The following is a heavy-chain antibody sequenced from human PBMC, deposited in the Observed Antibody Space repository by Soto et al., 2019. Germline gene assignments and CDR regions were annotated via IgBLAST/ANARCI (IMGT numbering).Heavy chain of an antibody. V-gene: IGHV4-31*03. Sequence: QVQLQESGPGLVKPSQTLSLTCSVSGASIRTSFYYWSWIRQHPGKGLEWIGYINYSGSTDYNPSLKSRLTISVDLSKSQISLQLTSVTAADTAVYFCARENCGGDTCFYDFWGQGTPVTVSS. J-gene: IGHJ4*02. CDR2: INYSGST. CDR1: GASIRTSFYY. CDR3: ARENCGGDTCFYDF. D-gene: IGHD2-21*01.